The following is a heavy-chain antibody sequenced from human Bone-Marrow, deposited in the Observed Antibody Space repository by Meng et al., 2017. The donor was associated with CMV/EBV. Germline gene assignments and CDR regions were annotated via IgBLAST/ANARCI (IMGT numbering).Heavy chain of an antibody. CDR1: GYTFTGYY. Sequence: ASVKVSCKASGYTFTGYYMHWVRQAPGQGLEWMGWINPNSGGTNYAQKFQGRVTMTRDTSISTAYMELSRLRSDDTAVYYCAKDQVVVPAAAYYYYYGMDVWGQGTTVTVSS. CDR3: AKDQVVVPAAAYYYYYGMDV. CDR2: INPNSGGT. J-gene: IGHJ6*02. V-gene: IGHV1-2*02. D-gene: IGHD2-2*01.